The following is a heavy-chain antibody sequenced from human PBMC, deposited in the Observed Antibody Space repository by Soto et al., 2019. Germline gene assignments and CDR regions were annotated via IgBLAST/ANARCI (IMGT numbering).Heavy chain of an antibody. D-gene: IGHD6-6*01. Sequence: SETLSLTCTVSGGSISSYYWSWIRQPPGKGLEWIGYIYYSGSTNYNPSLKSRVTISVDTSKNQFSLKLSSVTAADTAVYYCARDIAARPHGWFDPWGQGTLVTVSS. V-gene: IGHV4-59*01. CDR3: ARDIAARPHGWFDP. CDR2: IYYSGST. J-gene: IGHJ5*02. CDR1: GGSISSYY.